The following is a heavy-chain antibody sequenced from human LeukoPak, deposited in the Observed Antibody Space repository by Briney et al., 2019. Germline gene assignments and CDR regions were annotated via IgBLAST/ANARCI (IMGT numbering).Heavy chain of an antibody. CDR1: GGTFSNYA. CDR2: IIPIFGTA. Sequence: GASVKVSCKASGGTFSNYAISWVRQAPGQGLEWMGGIIPIFGTANYAQKFRGRVTITADKSTRTAYMELSSLRSEDTAVYYCARGGGTHDWNYYWFDPWGQGTLVTVSS. J-gene: IGHJ5*02. CDR3: ARGGGTHDWNYYWFDP. D-gene: IGHD1-7*01. V-gene: IGHV1-69*06.